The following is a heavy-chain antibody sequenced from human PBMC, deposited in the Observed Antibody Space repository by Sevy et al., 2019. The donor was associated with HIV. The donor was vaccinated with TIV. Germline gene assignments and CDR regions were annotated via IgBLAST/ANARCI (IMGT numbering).Heavy chain of an antibody. J-gene: IGHJ4*02. CDR1: GFSLNSYW. Sequence: GGSLRLSCAASGFSLNSYWMSWVRQAPGKGLEWVANIKQDGSVKYYLDSMKGRFTKSRDNARNLLYLQMNSLRAEYTALYDGVGARAAEFSFWGQGTLVTVSS. V-gene: IGHV3-7*01. CDR3: VGARAAEFSF. D-gene: IGHD6-13*01. CDR2: IKQDGSVK.